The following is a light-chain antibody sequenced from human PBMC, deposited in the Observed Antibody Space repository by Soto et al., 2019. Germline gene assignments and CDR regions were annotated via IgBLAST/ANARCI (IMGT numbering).Light chain of an antibody. V-gene: IGLV4-69*01. J-gene: IGLJ2*01. Sequence: MLTQSPSASASLGASVKLTCTLSSGHSSYAIAWHQQQPEKGPRYLMKLNSDGSHSKGDGIPDRFSGSSSGAERYLTISSLQSEDEADYYCQTRGTGILFGGGTKLTVL. CDR1: SGHSSYA. CDR3: QTRGTGIL. CDR2: LNSDGSH.